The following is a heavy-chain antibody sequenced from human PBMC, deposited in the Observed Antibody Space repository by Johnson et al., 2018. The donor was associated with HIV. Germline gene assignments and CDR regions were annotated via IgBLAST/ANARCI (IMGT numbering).Heavy chain of an antibody. CDR1: GFTFDDYA. Sequence: EVQVLESGGGLVQPGRSLRLSCAASGFTFDDYAMHWVRQAPGKGLEWVSGISWNSGSIGYADSVKGRFTISRDNAKNSLYLQMNSLRAEDTALYYCAKVTPYSSSSSAVDIWGQGTMVTVSS. J-gene: IGHJ3*02. CDR3: AKVTPYSSSSSAVDI. D-gene: IGHD6-6*01. V-gene: IGHV3-9*01. CDR2: ISWNSGSI.